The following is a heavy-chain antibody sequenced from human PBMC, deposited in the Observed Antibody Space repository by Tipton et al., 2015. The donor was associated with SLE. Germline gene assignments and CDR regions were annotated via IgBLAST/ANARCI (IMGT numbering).Heavy chain of an antibody. V-gene: IGHV4-59*01. CDR1: NESITNNY. Sequence: TLSLTCTISNESITNNYWTWIRQPPGKRLEWLGYIYDIKSTNYNPSLKSRVTISADTSKSQFSLTLTDVTAADTAVYYCARGAARHIYWGQGPLVTVSS. D-gene: IGHD6-6*01. CDR3: ARGAARHIY. CDR2: IYDIKST. J-gene: IGHJ4*02.